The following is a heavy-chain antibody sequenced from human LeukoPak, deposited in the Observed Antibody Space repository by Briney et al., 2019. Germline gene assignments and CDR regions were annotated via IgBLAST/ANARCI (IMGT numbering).Heavy chain of an antibody. CDR2: IKQDGSEK. CDR1: GFTFSTYW. V-gene: IGHV3-7*03. D-gene: IGHD3-3*01. Sequence: GGSLRLSCAASGFTFSTYWMNWVRQAPGKGLEWVANIKQDGSEKYYVDSVKGRFTLSRDSAKNSLYLQMNSLRAEDTAVYYCARAEWSNWYFDLWGRGTLATVSS. J-gene: IGHJ2*01. CDR3: ARAEWSNWYFDL.